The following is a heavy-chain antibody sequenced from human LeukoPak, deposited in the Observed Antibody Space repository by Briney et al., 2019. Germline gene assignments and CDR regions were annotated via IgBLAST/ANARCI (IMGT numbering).Heavy chain of an antibody. V-gene: IGHV3-7*01. J-gene: IGHJ3*02. CDR1: GFTFSSYW. CDR3: ARDRHSSSWGIDAFDI. Sequence: EGSLRLSCAASGFTFSSYWMSWVRQAPGKGLEWVANIKQDGSEKYYVDSVKGRFTISRDNAKNSLYLQMNSLRAEDTAVYYCARDRHSSSWGIDAFDIWGQGTMVTVSS. D-gene: IGHD6-13*01. CDR2: IKQDGSEK.